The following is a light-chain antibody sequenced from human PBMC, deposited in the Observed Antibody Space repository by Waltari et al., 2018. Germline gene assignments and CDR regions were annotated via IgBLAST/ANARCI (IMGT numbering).Light chain of an antibody. CDR1: QSISSW. CDR2: KAS. CDR3: QQYNSYSRT. Sequence: DIQMTQSPSTLSASVGDRVTITCRASQSISSWLAWYQQKPGKAPKLLIYKASSLESGVPSRCSGSGSGTEFTLTISSLQPDEFATYYCQQYNSYSRTFGQGTKVEIK. V-gene: IGKV1-5*03. J-gene: IGKJ1*01.